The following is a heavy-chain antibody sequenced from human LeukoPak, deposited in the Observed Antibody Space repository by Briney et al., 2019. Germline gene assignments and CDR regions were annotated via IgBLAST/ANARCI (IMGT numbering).Heavy chain of an antibody. J-gene: IGHJ4*02. CDR3: AKGRTTVVVTAIPN. CDR2: ISGSGGNT. V-gene: IGHV3-23*01. Sequence: GRSLRLSCAASGFTFSSYGMHWVRQAPGKGLEWVSGISGSGGNTYNADSVKGRFTISRDNSKNTLYLQMNSLRAEDTAVYYCAKGRTTVVVTAIPNWGQGTLVTVSS. CDR1: GFTFSSYG. D-gene: IGHD2-21*02.